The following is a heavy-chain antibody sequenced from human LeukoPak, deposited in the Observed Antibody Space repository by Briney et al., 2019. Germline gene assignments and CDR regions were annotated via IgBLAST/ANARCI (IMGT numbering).Heavy chain of an antibody. CDR2: INWNGGST. V-gene: IGHV3-20*04. D-gene: IGHD3-10*01. CDR3: ARLALRGVISRSYYYDMDV. J-gene: IGHJ6*03. Sequence: GGLRLSCAASGFTFDDYAMSWVRQAPGKGLEWVSGINWNGGSTGYADSVKGRFTISRDNAKNSLYLQMNSLRAEDTALYYCARLALRGVISRSYYYDMDVWGKGTTVTISS. CDR1: GFTFDDYA.